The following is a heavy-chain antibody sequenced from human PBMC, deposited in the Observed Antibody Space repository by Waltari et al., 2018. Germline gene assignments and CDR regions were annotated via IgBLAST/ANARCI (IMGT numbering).Heavy chain of an antibody. J-gene: IGHJ3*02. V-gene: IGHV3-23*01. Sequence: EVQLLESGGGLVQPGGSLRLSCAASGFTFSSYAMRWVRQAPGKGLEWVSAISGSGGSTYYADSVKGRFTISRDNSKNTLYLQMNSLRAEDTAVYYCAKERKRGYSYGTDAFDIWGQGTMVTVSS. CDR3: AKERKRGYSYGTDAFDI. CDR1: GFTFSSYA. CDR2: ISGSGGST. D-gene: IGHD5-18*01.